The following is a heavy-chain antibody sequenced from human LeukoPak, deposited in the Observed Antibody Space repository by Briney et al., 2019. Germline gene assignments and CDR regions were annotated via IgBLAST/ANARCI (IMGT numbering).Heavy chain of an antibody. Sequence: GASVKVSCKTSGYTFSAYYMHWVRQAPGQGREWMGWINPDSGGSEYGQKFQGRVTFTSDTSSTTIYMEVRSLKSDDTAVYYCARDMTGGIWARATSFDHWGQGTLVTVSS. CDR3: ARDMTGGIWARATSFDH. J-gene: IGHJ4*02. CDR2: INPDSGGS. D-gene: IGHD1-14*01. V-gene: IGHV1-2*02. CDR1: GYTFSAYY.